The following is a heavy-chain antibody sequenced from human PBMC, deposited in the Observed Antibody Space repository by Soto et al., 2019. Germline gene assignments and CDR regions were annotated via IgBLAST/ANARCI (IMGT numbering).Heavy chain of an antibody. CDR1: GFPFSDTD. CDR3: AKNSGWFGS. CDR2: IGGNTGNT. Sequence: GGSLRLSCAASGFPFSDTDMTWVRRAPGKGLEWVSTIGGNTGNTYYADSVEGRFTISRDDSKNTVYLQMNSLRADDTAVYYCAKNSGWFGSWGQGTLVTVSS. J-gene: IGHJ5*01. V-gene: IGHV3-23*01. D-gene: IGHD3-10*01.